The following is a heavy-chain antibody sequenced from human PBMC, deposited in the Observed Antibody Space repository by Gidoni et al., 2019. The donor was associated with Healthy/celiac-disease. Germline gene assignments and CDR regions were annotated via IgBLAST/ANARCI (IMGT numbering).Heavy chain of an antibody. CDR3: AKDHQVTIFGVVSPLGY. D-gene: IGHD3-3*01. CDR2: ISDDGSNK. Sequence: QVQLVESGGGVVQPGRSLRLSCAASGFPFSSYGMHWVRQAPGKGLAWVAVISDDGSNKYYADSVKGRFTISRDNSKNTLYLQMNSLRAEDTAVYYCAKDHQVTIFGVVSPLGYWGQGTLVTVSS. CDR1: GFPFSSYG. J-gene: IGHJ4*02. V-gene: IGHV3-30*18.